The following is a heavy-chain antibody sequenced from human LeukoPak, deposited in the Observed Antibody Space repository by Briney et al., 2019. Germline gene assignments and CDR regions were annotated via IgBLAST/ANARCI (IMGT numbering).Heavy chain of an antibody. CDR3: ARGFFNDFWSGYYRPHPGWFDP. V-gene: IGHV1-2*02. Sequence: GASVKVSCKASGYTFTDYSMHWVRQGQAPGQGLEWVGWINLSGGAPNYAQKFQGRVTMTRNTSISTAYMELSSLRSEDTAVYYCARGFFNDFWSGYYRPHPGWFDPWGQGTLVTVSS. CDR1: GYTFTDYS. CDR2: INLSGGAP. J-gene: IGHJ5*02. D-gene: IGHD3-3*01.